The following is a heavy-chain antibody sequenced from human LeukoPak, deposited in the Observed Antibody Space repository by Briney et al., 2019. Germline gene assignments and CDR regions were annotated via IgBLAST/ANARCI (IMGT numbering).Heavy chain of an antibody. Sequence: GGSLRLSCAASGFSFSNYWMHWVRQAPGKGLVWVSHINNEGSGTGYADSVKGRFTISRDNAKNTLYLQMNSLRAEDTAVYYCVRDTGSGWGFDPWGQGTLVTVSS. CDR1: GFSFSNYW. V-gene: IGHV3-74*01. CDR2: INNEGSGT. J-gene: IGHJ5*02. CDR3: VRDTGSGWGFDP. D-gene: IGHD6-19*01.